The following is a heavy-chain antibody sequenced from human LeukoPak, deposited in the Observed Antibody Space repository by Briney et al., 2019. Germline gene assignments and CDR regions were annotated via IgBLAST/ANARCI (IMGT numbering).Heavy chain of an antibody. D-gene: IGHD3-10*02. V-gene: IGHV4-34*01. CDR2: INHSGST. Sequence: SETLSLTCAVYGGSFSGYYWSWIRQPPGKGLEWIGEINHSGSTNYNPSLKSRVIISVDTSKNQFSLKLSSVTAADTAVYYCARGAGSPMSIPCDYWGQGTLVTVSS. CDR1: GGSFSGYY. J-gene: IGHJ4*02. CDR3: ARGAGSPMSIPCDY.